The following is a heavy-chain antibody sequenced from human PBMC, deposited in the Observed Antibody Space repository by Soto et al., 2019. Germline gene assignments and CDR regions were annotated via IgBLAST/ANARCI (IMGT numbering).Heavy chain of an antibody. J-gene: IGHJ4*02. V-gene: IGHV1-69*13. CDR1: GGTFSSYA. D-gene: IGHD3-22*01. CDR3: ARTYYYDSSGYRPYYFDY. Sequence: ASVKVSCKASGGTFSSYAISWVRQAPGQGLEWMGGIIPIFGTANYAQKFQGRVTITADESTSTAYMELSSLRSEDTAVYYCARTYYYDSSGYRPYYFDYWGQGTLVTVSS. CDR2: IIPIFGTA.